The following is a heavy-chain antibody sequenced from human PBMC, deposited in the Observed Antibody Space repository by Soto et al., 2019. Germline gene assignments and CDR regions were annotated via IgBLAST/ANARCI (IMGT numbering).Heavy chain of an antibody. Sequence: EVQVVESGGGLVKPGGSLRLSCNFTFSMYSMNWVRQAPGKGPEWVASISSGSAFIKYADSVKGRFSISRDNAKNSVSLQMTSLRAEDTAMYYCTRDQGGSYDSWFDPWGRGTLVTVSS. CDR2: ISSGSAFI. CDR3: TRDQGGSYDSWFDP. CDR1: TFSMYS. D-gene: IGHD1-26*01. J-gene: IGHJ5*02. V-gene: IGHV3-21*01.